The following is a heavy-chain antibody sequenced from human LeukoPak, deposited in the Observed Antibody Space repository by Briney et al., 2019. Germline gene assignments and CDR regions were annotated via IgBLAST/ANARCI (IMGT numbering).Heavy chain of an antibody. CDR1: GFTFSNAW. CDR2: IKSKTDGGTT. J-gene: IGHJ4*02. Sequence: GGSLRLSGAASGFTFSNAWMSWVRQAPGKGLEWVGRIKSKTDGGTTDYAAPVKGRFTISRDDSKNTLCLQMNSLKTEDTAVYYCTTDLSWEPLDYWGQGTLVAVSS. CDR3: TTDLSWEPLDY. V-gene: IGHV3-15*01. D-gene: IGHD1-26*01.